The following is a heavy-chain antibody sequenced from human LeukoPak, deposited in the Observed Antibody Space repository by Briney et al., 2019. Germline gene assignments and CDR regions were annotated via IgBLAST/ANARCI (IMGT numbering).Heavy chain of an antibody. D-gene: IGHD2-21*02. J-gene: IGHJ1*01. Sequence: GGSLRLSCVASGFTFTTYWMNWVRQAPGKGLEWVANIKQDGSETYYVDSVKGRFTISRDNGRNSLFLQMGSLRVEDTAVYYCTSWGDTTAEHFQRWGQGTLVTVSS. V-gene: IGHV3-7*01. CDR1: GFTFTTYW. CDR3: TSWGDTTAEHFQR. CDR2: IKQDGSET.